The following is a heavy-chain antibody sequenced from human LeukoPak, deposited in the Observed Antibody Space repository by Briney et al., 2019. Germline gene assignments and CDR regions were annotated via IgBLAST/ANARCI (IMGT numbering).Heavy chain of an antibody. D-gene: IGHD3-16*02. CDR1: GFTFSNFG. CDR2: LEYDRSLE. V-gene: IGHV3-30*02. Sequence: GGSLRLSCTASGFTFSNFGMNWVRQAPGKGLEWVAFLEYDRSLEYYADSVWGRFTITRDNSKNTLYLQMNSLRAEDTAVYYCAKPIRLGELSLSEGLDYWGQGTLVTVSS. J-gene: IGHJ4*02. CDR3: AKPIRLGELSLSEGLDY.